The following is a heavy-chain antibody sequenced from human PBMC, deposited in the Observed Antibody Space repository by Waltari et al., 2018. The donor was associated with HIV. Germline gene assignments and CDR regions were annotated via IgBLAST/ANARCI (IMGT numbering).Heavy chain of an antibody. CDR1: GFNFHSYG. J-gene: IGHJ4*02. CDR3: AKDPWYSSTSGYFAF. V-gene: IGHV3-30*02. Sequence: QVQLVESGGGVVQPGGSLRLSSAASGFNFHSYGMHWVRQGPGKGLEWVAFIRYDGSLIYYGDSVKGRFTISRDNSKNTLYLQMSSLRVEDTAVYHCAKDPWYSSTSGYFAFWGQGTLVTVSS. D-gene: IGHD2-2*01. CDR2: IRYDGSLI.